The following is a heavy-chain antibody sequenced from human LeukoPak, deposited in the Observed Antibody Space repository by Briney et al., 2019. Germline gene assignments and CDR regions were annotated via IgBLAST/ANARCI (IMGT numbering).Heavy chain of an antibody. Sequence: PGRSLRLSCAASGFTFSNLWMTWVRQAPGKWLEWLVRIKSRTDGGATDYAAPVTGRFTISRDDSKNTLYLQMNSLKTEDTAVYYCSTYTSGSVSYWGQGTLVTVSS. V-gene: IGHV3-15*01. J-gene: IGHJ4*02. CDR3: STYTSGSVSY. CDR1: GFTFSNLW. CDR2: IKSRTDGGAT. D-gene: IGHD6-19*01.